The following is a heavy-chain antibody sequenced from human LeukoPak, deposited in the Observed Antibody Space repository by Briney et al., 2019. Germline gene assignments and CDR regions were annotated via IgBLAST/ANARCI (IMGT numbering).Heavy chain of an antibody. J-gene: IGHJ4*02. D-gene: IGHD2-8*01. CDR2: ISPYNGNT. V-gene: IGHV1-18*01. Sequence: ASVKVSCKTSGYTFTNYGISWVRQAPGQGLEWMGWISPYNGNTIYAQKLQGRVTVTTDTSTSTAYMELRSLRSDDTAVYYCTRTVLDCKNGVCYDYWGQGTLVIVSS. CDR3: TRTVLDCKNGVCYDY. CDR1: GYTFTNYG.